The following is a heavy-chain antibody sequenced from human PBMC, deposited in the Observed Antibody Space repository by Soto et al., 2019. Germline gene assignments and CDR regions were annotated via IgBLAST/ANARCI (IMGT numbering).Heavy chain of an antibody. V-gene: IGHV3-30*18. CDR3: AKDTDYDDNTVYYVLDY. J-gene: IGHJ4*02. Sequence: QVQLVESGGGVVQPGRSLSLSCAASGFIFSAYGIHLVRQAPGTGLEWVAVISYDGNNEHYAHSVKGRFTISSDNSKNTLFLQMSGLGAEDTEVYYCAKDTDYDDNTVYYVLDYWGQGTMVTVSP. CDR2: ISYDGNNE. CDR1: GFIFSAYG. D-gene: IGHD3-22*01.